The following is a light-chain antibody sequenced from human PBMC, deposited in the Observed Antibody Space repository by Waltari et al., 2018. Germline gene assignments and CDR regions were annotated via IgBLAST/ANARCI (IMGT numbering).Light chain of an antibody. V-gene: IGKV3-11*01. CDR1: QSVSFF. J-gene: IGKJ4*01. CDR2: DTS. Sequence: EIVLTPSPAIVSLSPGEGATLPCRASQSVSFFLAWYQQKPGQGPRLLIFDTSNRATGIPARFSGGGSGTDFTLTISSLEPEDFATYYCQQRYSWPLTFGGGTKVEIK. CDR3: QQRYSWPLT.